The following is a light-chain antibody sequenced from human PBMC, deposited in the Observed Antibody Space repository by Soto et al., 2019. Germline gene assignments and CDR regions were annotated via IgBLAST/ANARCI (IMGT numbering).Light chain of an antibody. CDR2: DVS. CDR1: SSDVGSYNY. J-gene: IGLJ2*01. Sequence: QSALTQPRSVSGSPGEAVTISCSGTSSDVGSYNYVSWYQQYPGKAPKVMIYDVSERPSEVPVRFSGSKSGNTASLTISGLQAEDEAGYFCCSYSGSDSLLFGGGTKVTVL. V-gene: IGLV2-11*01. CDR3: CSYSGSDSLL.